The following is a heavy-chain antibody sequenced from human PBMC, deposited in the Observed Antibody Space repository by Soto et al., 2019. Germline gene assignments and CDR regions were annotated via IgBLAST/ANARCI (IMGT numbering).Heavy chain of an antibody. CDR3: ASETTGTLGLDY. D-gene: IGHD4-17*01. CDR2: IYSGGST. J-gene: IGHJ4*02. Sequence: LRLSCAASGFTVSSNYMSWVRQAPGKGLEWVSVIYSGGSTYYADSVKGRFSISRDNSKNTLYLQMNSLRAEDTAVYYCASETTGTLGLDYWGQGTLVTVSS. CDR1: GFTVSSNY. V-gene: IGHV3-53*01.